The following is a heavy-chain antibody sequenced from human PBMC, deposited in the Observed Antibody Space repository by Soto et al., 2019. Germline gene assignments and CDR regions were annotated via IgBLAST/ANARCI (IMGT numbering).Heavy chain of an antibody. J-gene: IGHJ2*01. CDR3: ARYGACSSTSCYAGWYFDL. CDR1: GGTFSSYA. Sequence: QVQLVQSGAEVKKPGSSVKVSCKASGGTFSSYAISWVRQAPGQGLEWMGGIIPIFGTANYAQKFQGRVTITADESTSTAYMELSSRRSEDTAVYYCARYGACSSTSCYAGWYFDLWGRGTLVTVSS. CDR2: IIPIFGTA. D-gene: IGHD2-2*01. V-gene: IGHV1-69*01.